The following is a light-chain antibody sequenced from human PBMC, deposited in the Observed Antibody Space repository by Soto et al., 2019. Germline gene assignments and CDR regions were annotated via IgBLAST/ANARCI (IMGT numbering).Light chain of an antibody. CDR1: RSISNN. CDR3: QQYSNWPYT. CDR2: GAS. V-gene: IGKV3-15*01. Sequence: EIVMTQSPDTLSVSPGESTTLSCRARRSISNNLAWYQQKPGQAPRLLIYGASTRTTGIPARFSGSGSGTEFTLTISILQSEDFAVYYCQQYSNWPYTFAQGTKLEIK. J-gene: IGKJ2*01.